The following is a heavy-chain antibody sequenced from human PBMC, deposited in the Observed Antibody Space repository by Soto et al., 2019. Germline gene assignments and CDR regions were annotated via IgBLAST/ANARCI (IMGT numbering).Heavy chain of an antibody. D-gene: IGHD3-3*01. V-gene: IGHV1-46*03. CDR3: FRDVGD. J-gene: IGHJ4*02. CDR2: ITPSGGRT. Sequence: QVQLVQSGAEVKKPGASVKVSCKVSGNIFTSQYMHWVRQAPGQGLEWMAMITPSGGRTSYAQMFQGRVTLTRDTSTSTVHMELSSLRSEDTAVYYCFRDVGDWGQGTLVTVSS. CDR1: GNIFTSQY.